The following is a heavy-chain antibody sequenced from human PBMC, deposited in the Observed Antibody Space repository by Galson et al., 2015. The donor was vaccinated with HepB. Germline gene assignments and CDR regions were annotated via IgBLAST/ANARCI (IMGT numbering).Heavy chain of an antibody. CDR1: GFTFSDYY. Sequence: SLRLSCAASGFTFSDYYMSWIRQAPGKGLEWVSYISSSSSYTNYADSVKGRFTISRDNAKNSLYLQMNSLRAEDTAVYYCAREVEGYSSGWPDYWGQGTLVTVSS. CDR2: ISSSSSYT. J-gene: IGHJ4*02. V-gene: IGHV3-11*05. D-gene: IGHD6-19*01. CDR3: AREVEGYSSGWPDY.